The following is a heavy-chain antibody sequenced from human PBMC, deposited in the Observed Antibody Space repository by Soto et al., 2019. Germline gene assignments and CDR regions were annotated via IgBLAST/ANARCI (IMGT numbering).Heavy chain of an antibody. CDR1: GYTFTHYG. D-gene: IGHD2-15*01. V-gene: IGHV1-18*01. J-gene: IGHJ2*01. CDR3: ARDLHAGGKYWYFDI. Sequence: QVQLVQSGAEVKKPGASVKVSCKASGYTFTHYGITWVLQAPGQGLEWMGWINSFSGDTNYPQKLQGRLTMTTDTSTNTVYMELRNLRSDDTAVYYCARDLHAGGKYWYFDIWGRGTLVTVSS. CDR2: INSFSGDT.